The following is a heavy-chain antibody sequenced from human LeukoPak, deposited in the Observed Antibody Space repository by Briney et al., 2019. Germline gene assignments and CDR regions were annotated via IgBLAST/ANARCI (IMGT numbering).Heavy chain of an antibody. D-gene: IGHD1-7*01. V-gene: IGHV3-30-3*01. CDR1: GFTFSSYT. J-gene: IGHJ4*02. CDR2: ISFDGSNK. CDR3: ARDTGTGTTLDY. Sequence: GGSLRLSCAASGFTFSSYTIHWVRQPPGKGLEWVAVISFDGSNKYYADSVKGRFTISRDNSKNTLYLQMNSLRAEDTAVYYCARDTGTGTTLDYWGQGTLVTVSS.